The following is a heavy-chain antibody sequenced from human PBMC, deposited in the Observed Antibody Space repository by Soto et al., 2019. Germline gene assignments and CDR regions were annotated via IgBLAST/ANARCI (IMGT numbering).Heavy chain of an antibody. D-gene: IGHD3-9*01. J-gene: IGHJ5*02. Sequence: GESLKISCKGSGYSFTSYWISWVRQMPGKGLEWMGRIDPSDSYTNYSPSFQGHVTISADKSISTAYLQWSSLKASDTAMYYCARQGEYFDWLAGTGFDPWGQGTLVTVSS. CDR1: GYSFTSYW. CDR2: IDPSDSYT. V-gene: IGHV5-10-1*01. CDR3: ARQGEYFDWLAGTGFDP.